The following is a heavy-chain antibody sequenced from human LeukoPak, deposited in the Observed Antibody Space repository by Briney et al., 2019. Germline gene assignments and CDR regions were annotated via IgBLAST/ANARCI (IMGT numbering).Heavy chain of an antibody. CDR3: ATYRQVLLPFES. CDR2: IKQDGSDK. V-gene: IGHV3-7*03. D-gene: IGHD2-8*02. CDR1: GFTFSSYW. Sequence: PGGSLRLSCAASGFTFSSYWMSWVRQAPGKGLEWVANIKQDGSDKYYVDSVKGRFTISRDNSKSTLSLQMNSLRAEDTAIYYCATYRQVLLPFESWGQGTLVTVSS. J-gene: IGHJ4*02.